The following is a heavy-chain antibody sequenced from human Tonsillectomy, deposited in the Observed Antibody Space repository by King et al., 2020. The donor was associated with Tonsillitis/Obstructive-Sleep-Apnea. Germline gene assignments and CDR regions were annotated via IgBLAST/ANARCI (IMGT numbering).Heavy chain of an antibody. CDR3: ARLDNTGGCVVCGGHFDL. CDR2: ISPGDSDT. Sequence: VQLLESGSELKKPGQSLKISCHGSGYRFTSYLIAWVPQVPGKVLYWSGIISPGDSDTEYSPSFQGQVTISADKSIDTAYLQWGSLRASDTPMYYCARLDNTGGCVVCGGHFDLWGRGTLVTVSS. J-gene: IGHJ2*01. V-gene: IGHV5-51*01. CDR1: GYRFTSYL. D-gene: IGHD7-27*01.